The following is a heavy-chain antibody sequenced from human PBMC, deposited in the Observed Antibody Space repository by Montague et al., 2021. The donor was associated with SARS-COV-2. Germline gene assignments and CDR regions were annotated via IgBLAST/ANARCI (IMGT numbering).Heavy chain of an antibody. CDR2: ISHRGST. J-gene: IGHJ6*02. Sequence: SETLSPTCGVSGGSLSGHYWSWIRQAPGKGLEWIGEISHRGSTKYNQSLKSRVSISIDTSKNQFSLKLSSVTAADTAVYYCAGISKYSYGIYYYGMDVWGQGTTVTVSS. CDR1: GGSLSGHY. CDR3: AGISKYSYGIYYYGMDV. D-gene: IGHD5-18*01. V-gene: IGHV4-34*01.